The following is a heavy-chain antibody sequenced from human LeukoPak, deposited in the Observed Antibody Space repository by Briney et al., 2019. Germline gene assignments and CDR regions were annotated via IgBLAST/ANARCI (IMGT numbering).Heavy chain of an antibody. D-gene: IGHD1-1*01. J-gene: IGHJ4*02. Sequence: GESLKISCKGSGYRFTNYWIGWVRQLPGKGLEYMGIIFPDDSDTRYSPSFQGQVTISADKSINTAYLQWSSLKASDTAIYYCARWDTTSAWGQGTLVTVSS. CDR3: ARWDTTSA. CDR1: GYRFTNYW. CDR2: IFPDDSDT. V-gene: IGHV5-51*01.